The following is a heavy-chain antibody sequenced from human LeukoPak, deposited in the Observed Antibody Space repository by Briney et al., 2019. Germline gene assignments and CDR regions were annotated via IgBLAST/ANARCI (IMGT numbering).Heavy chain of an antibody. Sequence: PGGSLRLSCAASGFTFSTYAITWVRQGPGKGLEWVSSIRPDGDRTFYANSVRGRFTISRDNSKDTVYLQITGLRVENTAVYYCAREQSGTRGWYTVDYWSQGTLVTVPS. D-gene: IGHD6-19*01. CDR3: AREQSGTRGWYTVDY. CDR2: IRPDGDRT. V-gene: IGHV3-23*01. J-gene: IGHJ4*02. CDR1: GFTFSTYA.